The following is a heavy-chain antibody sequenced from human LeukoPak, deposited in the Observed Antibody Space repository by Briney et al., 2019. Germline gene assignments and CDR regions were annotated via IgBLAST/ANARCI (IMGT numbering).Heavy chain of an antibody. CDR3: AKRAVQSGSYYRDAFDI. CDR2: ISGSGGST. D-gene: IGHD1-26*01. V-gene: IGHV3-23*01. CDR1: GSTFSSYA. Sequence: GGSLRLSCAASGSTFSSYAMSWVRQAPGKGLEWVSGISGSGGSTHYADSVKGRFTISRDNSKNTLYLQMNSLRVEDTAIYYCAKRAVQSGSYYRDAFDIWGQGTMVTVSS. J-gene: IGHJ3*02.